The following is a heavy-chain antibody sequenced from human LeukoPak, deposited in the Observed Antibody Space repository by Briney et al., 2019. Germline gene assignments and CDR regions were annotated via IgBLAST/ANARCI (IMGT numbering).Heavy chain of an antibody. CDR1: GSPFTNYW. Sequence: GESLKISCKVSGSPFTNYWVGGVCQKPGEGLEWMGIINPGNSDTRYSPSLQGQVTISVDKSISTAYLQWSSLKTSDTAMCYCARLLNGGSVDYWGQGTLVTVSS. V-gene: IGHV5-51*01. CDR3: ARLLNGGSVDY. CDR2: INPGNSDT. J-gene: IGHJ4*02. D-gene: IGHD2-8*01.